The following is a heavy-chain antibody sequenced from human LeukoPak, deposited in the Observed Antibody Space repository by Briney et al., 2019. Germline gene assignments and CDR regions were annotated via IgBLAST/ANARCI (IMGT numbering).Heavy chain of an antibody. V-gene: IGHV1-69*05. CDR1: GGTFNNSA. CDR3: ARDVHGDYGSGWFDP. Sequence: SVKVSCKTSGGTFNNSAISWVRQTPGQGLEWLGGIMPLFGTAGYAQKFQGRVTITKDESTRTVYLELTSLTSDDTAVYYCARDVHGDYGSGWFDPWGQGTLVSVSS. D-gene: IGHD4-17*01. J-gene: IGHJ5*02. CDR2: IMPLFGTA.